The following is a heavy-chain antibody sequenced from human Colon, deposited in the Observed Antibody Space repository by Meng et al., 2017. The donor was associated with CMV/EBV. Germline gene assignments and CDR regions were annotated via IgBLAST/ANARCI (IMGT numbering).Heavy chain of an antibody. CDR2: IYYSGST. V-gene: IGHV4-59*01. D-gene: IGHD4/OR15-4a*01. J-gene: IGHJ5*02. CDR3: ARVRGGLGPGAKTNWFDP. CDR1: GGSISSYY. Sequence: GSLRLSCTVSGGSISSYYWSWIRQPPGKGLEWIGYIYYSGSTNYNPSLKSRVTISVDTSKNQFSLKLSSVTAADTAVYYCARVRGGLGPGAKTNWFDPWGQGTLVTVSS.